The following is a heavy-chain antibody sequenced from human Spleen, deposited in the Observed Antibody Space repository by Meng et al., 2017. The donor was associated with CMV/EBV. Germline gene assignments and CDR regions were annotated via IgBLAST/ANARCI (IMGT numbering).Heavy chain of an antibody. CDR3: ARGLEGPNYGYYFDY. D-gene: IGHD4/OR15-4a*01. Sequence: GSLRLSCTVSGYSISSGYYWGWIRQPPGKGLEWIGSIYHGGSTYYNPSLTSRVAISIDTSKNQFSLKMTSVTAADTAVYYCARGLEGPNYGYYFDYWGQGTLVTVSS. J-gene: IGHJ4*02. CDR1: GYSISSGYY. CDR2: IYHGGST. V-gene: IGHV4-38-2*02.